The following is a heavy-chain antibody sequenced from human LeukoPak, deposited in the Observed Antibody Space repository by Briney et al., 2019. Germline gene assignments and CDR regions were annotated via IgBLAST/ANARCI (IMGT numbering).Heavy chain of an antibody. J-gene: IGHJ4*02. CDR3: ARAGSGWYGGRLFEF. Sequence: PSETLSLTCTVSGGSIKSSIYYWGWIRQPPGKGLEWLGSIYHTGSTYYNPSLKSRVTISVDTSKNQFSLRLSSVTAADTAVYYCARAGSGWYGGRLFEFWGPGALVAVSS. D-gene: IGHD6-13*01. CDR2: IYHTGST. CDR1: GGSIKSSIYY. V-gene: IGHV4-39*07.